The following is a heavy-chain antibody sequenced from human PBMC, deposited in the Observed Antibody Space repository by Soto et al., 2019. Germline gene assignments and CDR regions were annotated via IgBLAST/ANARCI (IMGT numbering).Heavy chain of an antibody. CDR1: GFTFSLYS. D-gene: IGHD3-22*01. CDR2: ITSSSSYI. CDR3: VRARSTDSRPDY. V-gene: IGHV3-21*01. Sequence: GGSLRLSCAASGFTFSLYSMIWVRQAPGKGLEWVASITSSSSYIYYEDSLKGRFTISRDNAKNSLFLQLDSLRAEDTAAYFCVRARSTDSRPDYWGQGTLVTVSS. J-gene: IGHJ4*02.